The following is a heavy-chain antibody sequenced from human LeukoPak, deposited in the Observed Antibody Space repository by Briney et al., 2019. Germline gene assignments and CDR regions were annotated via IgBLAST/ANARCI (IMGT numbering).Heavy chain of an antibody. CDR1: GYSFTSYW. CDR2: IYPGDSDT. Sequence: GESLKISCKGSGYSFTSYWIGWVRQMHGKGLEWMGIIYPGDSDTRYSPSFQGQVTISADKSISTAYLQWSSLKASDTAMYYCARSLGYCSGGSCYSSWFDPWGQGTLVTVSS. V-gene: IGHV5-51*01. D-gene: IGHD2-15*01. J-gene: IGHJ5*02. CDR3: ARSLGYCSGGSCYSSWFDP.